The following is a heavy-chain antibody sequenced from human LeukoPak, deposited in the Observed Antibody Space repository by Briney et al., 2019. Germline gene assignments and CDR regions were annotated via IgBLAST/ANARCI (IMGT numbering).Heavy chain of an antibody. D-gene: IGHD3-9*01. CDR3: ARDGRYFDWLSEYYFDY. J-gene: IGHJ4*02. V-gene: IGHV3-21*01. Sequence: GGSLRLSCAASGFTFSSYSMNWVRQAPGKGLEWVSSISSSSSYIYYADSVKGRFTISRDNAKNSLYLQMNSLRAEDTAVYYCARDGRYFDWLSEYYFDYWGQGILVTVSS. CDR1: GFTFSSYS. CDR2: ISSSSSYI.